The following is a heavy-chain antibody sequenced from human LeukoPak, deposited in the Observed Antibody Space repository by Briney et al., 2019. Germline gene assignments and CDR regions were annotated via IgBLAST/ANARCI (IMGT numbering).Heavy chain of an antibody. V-gene: IGHV1-46*01. CDR3: ARDPGLYMAAHYYYYYMDV. Sequence: ASVKVSCKASGYTFTSYYMHWVRQAPGQGLEWMGIINPSGGSTSYAQKFQGRVTMTRDTSTSTVYMELSSLRSEDTAVYYCARDPGLYMAAHYYYYYMDVWGEGTTVTVSS. J-gene: IGHJ6*03. D-gene: IGHD2-2*02. CDR1: GYTFTSYY. CDR2: INPSGGST.